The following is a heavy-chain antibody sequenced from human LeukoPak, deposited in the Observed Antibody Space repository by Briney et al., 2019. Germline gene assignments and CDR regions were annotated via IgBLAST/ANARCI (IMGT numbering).Heavy chain of an antibody. J-gene: IGHJ4*02. CDR3: ARGMTTVTLNAYPADC. CDR1: GGSISSGGYY. Sequence: SETLSLTCTVSGGSISSGGYYWSWIRQPPGKGLEWIGYIYHSGSTYYNPSLKSRVTISVDRSKNQFSLKLSSVTAADTAVYYCARGMTTVTLNAYPADCWGQGTLVTVSS. V-gene: IGHV4-30-2*01. D-gene: IGHD4-11*01. CDR2: IYHSGST.